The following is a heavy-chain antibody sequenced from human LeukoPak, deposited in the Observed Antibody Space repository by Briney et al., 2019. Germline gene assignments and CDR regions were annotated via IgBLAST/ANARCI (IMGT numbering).Heavy chain of an antibody. CDR2: IKQDGSEK. CDR1: GFTFSDYY. CDR3: ARDLHSSSWYYYYGMDV. J-gene: IGHJ6*02. D-gene: IGHD6-13*01. V-gene: IGHV3-7*01. Sequence: GGSLRLSCAASGFTFSDYYMSWVRQAPGKGLEWVANIKQDGSEKYYVDSVKGRFTISRDNAKNSLYLQMNSLRAEDTAVYYCARDLHSSSWYYYYGMDVWGQGTTVTVSS.